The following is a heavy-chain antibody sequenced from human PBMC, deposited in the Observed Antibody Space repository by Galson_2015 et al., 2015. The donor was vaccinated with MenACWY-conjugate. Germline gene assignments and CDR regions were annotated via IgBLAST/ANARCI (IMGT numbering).Heavy chain of an antibody. CDR3: ARRFDYYGSGTYSDPLDS. CDR2: ISAYNGNT. J-gene: IGHJ4*02. D-gene: IGHD3-10*01. CDR1: GYTFTHYG. Sequence: QSGAEVKKPGAPVKVSCKASGYTFTHYGVTWVRQAPGQGLEWMGWISAYNGNTNFAQKIQGRVTMTTDTSTNTAYMELRSLRSDDTAVYYCARRFDYYGSGTYSDPLDSWGQGTLVTVSS. V-gene: IGHV1-18*01.